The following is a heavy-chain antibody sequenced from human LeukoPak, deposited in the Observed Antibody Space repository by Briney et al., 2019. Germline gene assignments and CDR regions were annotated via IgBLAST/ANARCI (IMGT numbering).Heavy chain of an antibody. J-gene: IGHJ4*02. CDR2: INPNSGGT. Sequence: GASVKVSCKASGYTFTGYYMHWVRQAPGQGLEWMGWINPNSGGTNYAQKFQGRVTMTRDTSISTAYMELSRLRSDDTAVYYCARVPPFGVQLERRDFDYWGQGTLVTVSS. D-gene: IGHD1-1*01. CDR1: GYTFTGYY. CDR3: ARVPPFGVQLERRDFDY. V-gene: IGHV1-2*02.